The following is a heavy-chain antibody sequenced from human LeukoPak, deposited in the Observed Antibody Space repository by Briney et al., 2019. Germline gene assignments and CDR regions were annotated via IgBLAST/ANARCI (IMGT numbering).Heavy chain of an antibody. CDR2: ISYDGSNK. V-gene: IGHV3-30-3*01. J-gene: IGHJ4*02. D-gene: IGHD2-2*02. CDR1: GFTFSSYA. CDR3: ARAGRYCSSTSCYTFDY. Sequence: QPGGSLRLSCAASGFTFSSYAMHWVRQAPGKGLEWVAVISYDGSNKYYADSVKGRFTTSRDNSKNTLYLQMNSLRAEDTAVYYCARAGRYCSSTSCYTFDYWGQGTLVTVSS.